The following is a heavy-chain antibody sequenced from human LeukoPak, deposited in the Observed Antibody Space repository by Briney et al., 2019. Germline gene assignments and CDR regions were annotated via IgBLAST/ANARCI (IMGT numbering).Heavy chain of an antibody. CDR1: GASISSYY. V-gene: IGHV4-59*01. D-gene: IGHD3-10*01. J-gene: IGHJ4*02. Sequence: SETLSLTCTVSGASISSYYWSWIRQPPRKGLEWLGYIYYSGSTNYNPSLKRRVTISVDTSKNPISLKLSSLPAADTDVYSCARGDYGSGPLDYWGQGTLVTASS. CDR3: ARGDYGSGPLDY. CDR2: IYYSGST.